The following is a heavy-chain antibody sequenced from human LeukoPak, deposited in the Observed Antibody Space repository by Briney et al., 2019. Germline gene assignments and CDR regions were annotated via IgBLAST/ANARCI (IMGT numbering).Heavy chain of an antibody. D-gene: IGHD6-13*01. CDR3: ARDRAAADP. Sequence: GGSLRLSCAASGFTFSSYAMNWVRQAPGKGLECVSVIYSDDTAYYADSVRGRFTIPRDDSKNTLSLQMDSLRAEDTAVYYCARDRAAADPWGQGTLVTVSS. CDR2: IYSDDTA. J-gene: IGHJ5*02. V-gene: IGHV3-53*01. CDR1: GFTFSSYA.